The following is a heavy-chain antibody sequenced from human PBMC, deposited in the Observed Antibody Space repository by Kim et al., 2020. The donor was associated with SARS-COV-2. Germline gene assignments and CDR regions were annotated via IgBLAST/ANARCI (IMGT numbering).Heavy chain of an antibody. Sequence: GGSLRLFCAASGFSFVGYAMGWVRQAPGKGLEWVSTINARHTTYYSDSVKGRFTISRDSSKNVVDLQMNSLTADDTAVYYCAKTIVEARFFDYWGQGTLV. CDR2: INARHTT. CDR3: AKTIVEARFFDY. CDR1: GFSFVGYA. D-gene: IGHD6-6*01. J-gene: IGHJ4*02. V-gene: IGHV3-23*01.